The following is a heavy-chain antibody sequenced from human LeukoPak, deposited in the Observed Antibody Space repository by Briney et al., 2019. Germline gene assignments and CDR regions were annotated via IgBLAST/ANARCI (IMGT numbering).Heavy chain of an antibody. Sequence: PGGSLRLSCAASGFTFSSYSMNWVRQAPGKGLEWVSSISNNSSYIYYADSVKGRFTISRDNSKNSLYLQMNSLRAEDTAVDYCARDSKAARNNDDWGQGTLVTVSS. CDR2: ISNNSSYI. D-gene: IGHD6-6*01. CDR1: GFTFSSYS. J-gene: IGHJ4*02. CDR3: ARDSKAARNNDD. V-gene: IGHV3-21*01.